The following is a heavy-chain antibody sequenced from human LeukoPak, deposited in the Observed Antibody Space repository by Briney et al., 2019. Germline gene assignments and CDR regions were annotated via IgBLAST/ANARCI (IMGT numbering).Heavy chain of an antibody. CDR2: ISAYNGNS. CDR1: GYTFTNYG. J-gene: IGHJ4*02. D-gene: IGHD2-2*01. Sequence: GASVKVSCKASGYTFTNYGISWVRQAPGQGLEWMGWISAYNGNSDYAQKLQGRVTMTADTSASTAYMELRSLRSDDTAVYYCARVGEYCTSISCKDYWGQGTLVTVSS. V-gene: IGHV1-18*01. CDR3: ARVGEYCTSISCKDY.